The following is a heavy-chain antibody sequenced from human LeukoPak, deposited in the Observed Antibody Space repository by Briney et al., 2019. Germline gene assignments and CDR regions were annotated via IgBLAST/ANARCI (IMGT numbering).Heavy chain of an antibody. CDR2: INTGATT. J-gene: IGHJ4*02. Sequence: PGGSLRLSCAASGFSVSGNYMSWVRQAPWKELEFVSLINTGATTYYADSVKGRFTISRDNAKNTFYLQMNRLRAEDTAVYYCARVASDSRGWYHFDLWGPGTLVTVSS. D-gene: IGHD6-19*01. CDR3: ARVASDSRGWYHFDL. V-gene: IGHV3-53*01. CDR1: GFSVSGNY.